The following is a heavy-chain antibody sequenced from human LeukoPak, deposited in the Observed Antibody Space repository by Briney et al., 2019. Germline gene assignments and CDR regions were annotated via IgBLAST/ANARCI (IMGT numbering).Heavy chain of an antibody. Sequence: GGSLRLSCAASGFTFSNYAMNWVRQAPGKGLERVSGLSGSGVSSYYADSVKGRFTISRDNSKNTLFLQMSSLRAEDTAVYYCARSSHSYYYYGREVWGQGTTVTVPS. CDR1: GFTFSNYA. J-gene: IGHJ6*02. CDR3: ARSSHSYYYYGREV. CDR2: LSGSGVSS. V-gene: IGHV3-23*01.